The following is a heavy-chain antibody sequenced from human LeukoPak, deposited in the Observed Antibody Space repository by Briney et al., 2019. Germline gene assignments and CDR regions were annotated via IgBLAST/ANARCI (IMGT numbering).Heavy chain of an antibody. CDR1: GGSISSGSYY. D-gene: IGHD2-2*01. J-gene: IGHJ5*02. CDR2: IYTSGST. CDR3: AREVVVVPAADNWFDP. V-gene: IGHV4-61*02. Sequence: SETLSLTCTVSGGSISSGSYYWSWIRQPAGKGLEWIGRIYTSGSTNYNPSLKSRVTMSVDTSKNQFSLKLSSVTAADTAVYYCAREVVVVPAADNWFDPWGQGTLVTVSS.